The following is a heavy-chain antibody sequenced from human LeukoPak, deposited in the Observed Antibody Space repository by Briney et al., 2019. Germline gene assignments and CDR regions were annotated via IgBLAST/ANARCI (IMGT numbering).Heavy chain of an antibody. V-gene: IGHV4-59*02. CDR3: ARHKDSGDYPLDY. D-gene: IGHD4-17*01. CDR2: IYYSGNT. Sequence: KPSETLSLTCTVSGGSVSGYYWSWIRQPPGKGLEWIGYIYYSGNTNYNPSLKSRLIMSLDTSKNHFSLKLNSVTAADTAVYYCARHKDSGDYPLDYWGQGIPVSVSS. J-gene: IGHJ4*02. CDR1: GGSVSGYY.